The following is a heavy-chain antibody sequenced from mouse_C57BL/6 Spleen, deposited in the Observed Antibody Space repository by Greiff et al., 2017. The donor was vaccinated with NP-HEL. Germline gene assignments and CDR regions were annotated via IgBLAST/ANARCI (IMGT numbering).Heavy chain of an antibody. D-gene: IGHD2-4*01. CDR3: TRIYYDYDESWFAY. CDR2: IDPETGGT. J-gene: IGHJ3*01. Sequence: QVQLQQSGAELVRPGASVTLSCKASGYTFTDYEMHWVKQTPVHGLEWIGAIDPETGGTAYNQKFKGKAILTADKSSSTAYMELRSLTSEDSAVYYCTRIYYDYDESWFAYWGQGTLVTVSA. V-gene: IGHV1-15*01. CDR1: GYTFTDYE.